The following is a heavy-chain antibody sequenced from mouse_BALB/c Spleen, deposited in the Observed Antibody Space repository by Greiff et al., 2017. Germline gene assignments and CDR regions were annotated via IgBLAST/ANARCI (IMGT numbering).Heavy chain of an antibody. CDR2: IWWNDNK. J-gene: IGHJ4*01. Sequence: QVTLKVSGPGILQPSQTLSLTCSFSGFSLSTYGIGVGWIRQPSGKGLEWLAHIWWNDNKYYNTALKSRLTISKDTSNNQVFLKIASVDTADTATYYCARAPIYYYGSSSAMDYWGQGTSVTVSS. CDR3: ARAPIYYYGSSSAMDY. V-gene: IGHV8-11*01. D-gene: IGHD1-1*01. CDR1: GFSLSTYGIG.